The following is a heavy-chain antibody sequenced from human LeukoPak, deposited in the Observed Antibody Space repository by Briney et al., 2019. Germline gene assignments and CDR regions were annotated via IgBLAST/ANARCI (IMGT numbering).Heavy chain of an antibody. Sequence: GASVKVSCKASGYTFTSYGISWVRQAPGQGLEWMGWISAYNGNTNYAQKLQGRVTMTTDTSTSTAYMELRSLRSDDTAVYYCARVQLLWFGELLYPPGSSHNWFDPWGQGTPVTVSS. J-gene: IGHJ5*02. D-gene: IGHD3-10*01. CDR1: GYTFTSYG. CDR2: ISAYNGNT. V-gene: IGHV1-18*01. CDR3: ARVQLLWFGELLYPPGSSHNWFDP.